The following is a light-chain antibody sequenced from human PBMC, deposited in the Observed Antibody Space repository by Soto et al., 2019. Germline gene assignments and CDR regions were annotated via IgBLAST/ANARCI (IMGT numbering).Light chain of an antibody. Sequence: IEMTQSPASLSSSVGDRVTITCRASQSISSYLNWYKQKPGKAPKLLISAASSLQSGVPSRFSGSGSGTEFTLTISSLQPEDFATYYCQQSYSTPITFGQGTRLEIK. J-gene: IGKJ5*01. V-gene: IGKV1-39*01. CDR2: AAS. CDR3: QQSYSTPIT. CDR1: QSISSY.